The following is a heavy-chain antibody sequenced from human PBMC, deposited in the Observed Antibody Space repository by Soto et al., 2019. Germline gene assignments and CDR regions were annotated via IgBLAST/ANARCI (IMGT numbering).Heavy chain of an antibody. J-gene: IGHJ4*02. Sequence: EVQVVESGGGLVQPGGSLRLSCAASGFTFSTYWMTWVRQPPGKGLEWVANIDQDGSERYYVDSVRGRFTISRDNAKNSLYLQMNSLRAEDTAVYYCVCGGNFFVYWGQGTLVTVSP. CDR2: IDQDGSER. CDR1: GFTFSTYW. D-gene: IGHD2-21*01. CDR3: VCGGNFFVY. V-gene: IGHV3-7*01.